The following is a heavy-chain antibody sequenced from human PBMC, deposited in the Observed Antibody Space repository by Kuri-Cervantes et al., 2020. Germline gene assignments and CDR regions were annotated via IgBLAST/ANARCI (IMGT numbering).Heavy chain of an antibody. CDR1: GFSRSNARMG. J-gene: IGHJ4*02. CDR3: AHRRAANNPYYFNY. V-gene: IGHV2-5*01. Sequence: SGPTLVKPTSTPTLTSSDSGFSRSNARMGVSWIRQPPGKALEWLALMYWYDDKRYSPSLKSRLTITKDTTKNQVVLTMTNMDPVDTATYYCAHRRAANNPYYFNYWGQGTLVTVSS. D-gene: IGHD1/OR15-1a*01. CDR2: MYWYDDK.